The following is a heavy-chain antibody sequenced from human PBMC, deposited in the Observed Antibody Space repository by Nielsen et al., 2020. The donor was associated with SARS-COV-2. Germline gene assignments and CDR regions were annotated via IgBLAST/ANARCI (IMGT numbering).Heavy chain of an antibody. V-gene: IGHV3-7*01. D-gene: IGHD3-3*01. J-gene: IGHJ4*02. Sequence: SLNISCASSGSNFSCYWMNLVRQAPGKGLEWVANIKQDGSEKYYGDSVKGRFTISRDNAKNSLYLQMNSLSAEDTTVYYCVRDSSVVIWSGYPVDWGQGTLVTVSS. CDR3: VRDSSVVIWSGYPVD. CDR2: IKQDGSEK. CDR1: GSNFSCYW.